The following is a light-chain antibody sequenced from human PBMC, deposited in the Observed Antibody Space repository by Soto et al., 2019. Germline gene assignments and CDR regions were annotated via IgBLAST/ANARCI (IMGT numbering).Light chain of an antibody. CDR1: SSNNGSNT. CDR2: SNN. J-gene: IGLJ1*01. Sequence: QSALTQPPSASGTPGQRVTISCSGSSSNNGSNTVNWYQQLPGTAPKLLIYSNNQRPSGVPDRFSGSKSGTSASLTITWLQAEDEADYYCSSYTSSSTDVFGTGTKVTVL. CDR3: SSYTSSSTDV. V-gene: IGLV1-44*01.